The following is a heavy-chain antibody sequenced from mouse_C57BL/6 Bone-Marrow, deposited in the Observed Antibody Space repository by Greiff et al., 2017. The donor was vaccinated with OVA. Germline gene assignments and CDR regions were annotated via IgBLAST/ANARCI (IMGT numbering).Heavy chain of an antibody. J-gene: IGHJ3*01. V-gene: IGHV1-47*01. CDR2: FHPYNDDT. CDR1: GYTFTTYP. D-gene: IGHD2-4*01. CDR3: ARPGDYDGDWFAY. Sequence: QVQQQQSGAELARPGASVKMSCKASGYTFTTYPIEWMKQNHGKSLEWIGNFHPYNDDTKYNEKFKGKATLTVEKSSSTVYLELSRLTSDDSAVYYCARPGDYDGDWFAYWGQGTLVTVSA.